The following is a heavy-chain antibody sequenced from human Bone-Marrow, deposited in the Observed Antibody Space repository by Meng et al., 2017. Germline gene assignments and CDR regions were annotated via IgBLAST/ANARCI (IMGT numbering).Heavy chain of an antibody. CDR1: GGSTTSSSYY. J-gene: IGHJ2*01. V-gene: IGHV4-39*07. CDR2: IYYSRST. CDR3: ARDIAMVRGVIMGYWYFDL. D-gene: IGHD3-10*01. Sequence: PETLSPTCLVSGGSTTSSSYYWGWIRQPPGKGLEWIGSIYYSRSTYYNPSPKSRVTISVDTSKNQFSLKLSSVTAADTAVYYCARDIAMVRGVIMGYWYFDLWGRDTLVTVSS.